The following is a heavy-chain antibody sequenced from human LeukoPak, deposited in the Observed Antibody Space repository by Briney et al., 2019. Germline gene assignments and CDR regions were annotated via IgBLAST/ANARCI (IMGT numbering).Heavy chain of an antibody. Sequence: GGSLRLSCAASGFTFSSYAMSWVRQAPGKGLEWVSAISGSGGSTYYADSVKGRFTISRDNSKNTLYLQMNSLRAEDTAVYYCAEDLRRDGYNYHYYFDYWGQGTLVTVSS. CDR2: ISGSGGST. CDR3: AEDLRRDGYNYHYYFDY. J-gene: IGHJ4*02. V-gene: IGHV3-23*01. D-gene: IGHD5-24*01. CDR1: GFTFSSYA.